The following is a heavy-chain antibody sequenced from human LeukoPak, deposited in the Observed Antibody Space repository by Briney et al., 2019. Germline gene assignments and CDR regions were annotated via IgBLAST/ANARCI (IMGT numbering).Heavy chain of an antibody. CDR2: IRSSGSTI. V-gene: IGHV3-11*04. CDR3: ATANRDDFDY. J-gene: IGHJ4*02. CDR1: GFTFSDYY. Sequence: GGSLRLSCAASGFTFSDYYMSWIRQAPGKGLEWVSYIRSSGSTINYADSVKSRFTISRDTAKNSLYLQMNNLRAEDTAVYYCATANRDDFDYWVQGTLVTVSS. D-gene: IGHD5-24*01.